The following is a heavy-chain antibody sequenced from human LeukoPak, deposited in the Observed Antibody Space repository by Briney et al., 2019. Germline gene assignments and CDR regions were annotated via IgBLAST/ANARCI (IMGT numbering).Heavy chain of an antibody. Sequence: GGSLRLSCAASGFTFSSYGMSWVRQAPGKGLEWVSAISGSGGSTYYADSVKGRFTISRDNSKNTLYLQMNSLRAEDTAVYYCAKDNDIYYYMDVWGKGTTATISS. D-gene: IGHD3-9*01. CDR1: GFTFSSYG. V-gene: IGHV3-23*01. CDR2: ISGSGGST. CDR3: AKDNDIYYYMDV. J-gene: IGHJ6*03.